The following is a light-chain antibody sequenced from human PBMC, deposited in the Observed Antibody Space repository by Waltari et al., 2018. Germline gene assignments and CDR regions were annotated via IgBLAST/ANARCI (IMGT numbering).Light chain of an antibody. CDR3: CSYPSFGPVV. J-gene: IGLJ2*01. CDR1: SIAVGSYSL. CDR2: EGS. Sequence: QSALTQPASVSVSPGQSITVPCLGTSIAVGSYSLVSLYQHHPGKDPKLVLHEGSKRPSGVSIRFSGSKSGNTASLTISGLQPEDEADYYRCSYPSFGPVVFGGGTKLTVL. V-gene: IGLV2-23*01.